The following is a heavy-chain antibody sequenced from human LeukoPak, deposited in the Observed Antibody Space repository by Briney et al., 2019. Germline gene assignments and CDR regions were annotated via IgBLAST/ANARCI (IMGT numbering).Heavy chain of an antibody. Sequence: ASVKVSCKASGYTFTGYYMHWVRQAPGQGLEWMGWINPNSGGTNYAQKFRGRVTMTRDTSISTAYMELSRLRSDDTAVYYCVAAIHYYFDYWGQGTLVTVSS. CDR2: INPNSGGT. V-gene: IGHV1-2*02. J-gene: IGHJ4*02. CDR3: VAAIHYYFDY. CDR1: GYTFTGYY. D-gene: IGHD6-13*01.